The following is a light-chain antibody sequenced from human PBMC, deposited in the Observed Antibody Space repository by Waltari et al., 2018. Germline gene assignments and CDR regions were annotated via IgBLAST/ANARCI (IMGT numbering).Light chain of an antibody. CDR2: TIN. V-gene: IGLV8-61*01. CDR3: ALYMGSGIWV. J-gene: IGLJ3*02. Sequence: QTVVTQEPSLSVSPGGTVTLTCALSSGSVSTTSYASWYQQTPGQAPRTLVYTINSRSSGVPDRFSGSMLGNQAALTITGAQAEDESDYYCALYMGSGIWVFGGGTKLTVL. CDR1: SGSVSTTSY.